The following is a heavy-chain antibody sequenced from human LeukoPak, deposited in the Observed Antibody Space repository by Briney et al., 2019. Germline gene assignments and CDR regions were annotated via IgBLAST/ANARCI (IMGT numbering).Heavy chain of an antibody. CDR1: GGSFSGYY. D-gene: IGHD2-2*01. V-gene: IGHV4-34*01. CDR3: ARGRGDIVVVPAAHPQDYSNYVFDY. Sequence: PSETLSLTCAVYGGSFSGYYWSWIRQPPGKGLEWIGEINHSGSTNYNPSLKSRVTISVDTSKNQFSLKLSSVTVADTAVYYCARGRGDIVVVPAAHPQDYSNYVFDYWGQGTLVTVSS. J-gene: IGHJ4*02. CDR2: INHSGST.